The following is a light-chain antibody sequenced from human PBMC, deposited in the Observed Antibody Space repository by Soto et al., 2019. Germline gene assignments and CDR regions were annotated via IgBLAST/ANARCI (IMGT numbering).Light chain of an antibody. J-gene: IGKJ2*01. CDR1: DDIRSD. Sequence: DIQVTQSPSSLSASVGDRVTITCRASDDIRSDLGWYQQKPGNAPKLLIYAASTLHSGVPSRFSGSGSGTDFTLTISSLQPEDFVTYYCQQLNVNLLFGQGTKLEIK. CDR2: AAS. V-gene: IGKV1-9*01. CDR3: QQLNVNLL.